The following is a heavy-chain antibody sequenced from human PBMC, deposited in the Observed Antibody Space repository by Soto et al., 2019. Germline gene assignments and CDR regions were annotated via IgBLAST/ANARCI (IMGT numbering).Heavy chain of an antibody. D-gene: IGHD3-16*01. CDR3: AREGRPYDYVWGSYSLGGAFDI. J-gene: IGHJ3*02. Sequence: QVQLQESGPGLVKPSQTLSLTCTVSGGSISSGGYYWSWIRQHPGKGLEWIGYIYYSGSTYYNPSPKSRVTISVDTSKNQFSLKLSSVTAADTAVYYCAREGRPYDYVWGSYSLGGAFDIWGQGTMVTVSS. V-gene: IGHV4-31*03. CDR2: IYYSGST. CDR1: GGSISSGGYY.